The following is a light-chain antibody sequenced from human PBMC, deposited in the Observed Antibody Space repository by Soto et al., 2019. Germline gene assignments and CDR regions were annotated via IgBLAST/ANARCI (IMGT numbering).Light chain of an antibody. CDR1: SSDVGGFNS. CDR3: SSYTSTMTNV. V-gene: IGLV2-14*03. Sequence: QSVLTQPASVSGSPGQSITISCTGTSSDVGGFNSVSWYQLRPGTAPKLILYDVVDRPSGVSYRFSGSNFGNTASLTISGLQAADEADYFCSSYTSTMTNVFGSGTKVTVL. CDR2: DVV. J-gene: IGLJ1*01.